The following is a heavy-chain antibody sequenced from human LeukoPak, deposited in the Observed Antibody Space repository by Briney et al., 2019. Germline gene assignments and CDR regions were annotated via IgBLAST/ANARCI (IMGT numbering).Heavy chain of an antibody. CDR1: GYTFTSYG. Sequence: VKVSCKSSGYTFTSYGICWVRQAPGHGLEWMGWISTYNGKTNYAQKIQGRVTMTTDTSTSTAYMELRSLRSDDTAVYYCARDLPYSSSWESIDYWGQGTLVTVSS. CDR3: ARDLPYSSSWESIDY. J-gene: IGHJ4*02. V-gene: IGHV1-18*01. CDR2: ISTYNGKT. D-gene: IGHD6-13*01.